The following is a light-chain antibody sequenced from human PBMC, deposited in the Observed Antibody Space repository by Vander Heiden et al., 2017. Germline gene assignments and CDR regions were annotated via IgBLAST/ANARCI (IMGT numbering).Light chain of an antibody. CDR2: DVS. V-gene: IGLV2-14*03. J-gene: IGLJ3*02. Sequence: QSALTQPASVSGSPGQSITISCTGTSSDIGTYNFVSWYQQPPGKAPKLMIYDVSDRPSGVSDRFSGSKSGNTASLTISGLQAEDEADYYCSSYTSSTTVVFGGGTTLTVL. CDR1: SSDIGTYNF. CDR3: SSYTSSTTVV.